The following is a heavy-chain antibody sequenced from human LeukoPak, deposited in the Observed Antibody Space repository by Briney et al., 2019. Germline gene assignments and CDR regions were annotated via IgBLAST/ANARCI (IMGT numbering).Heavy chain of an antibody. J-gene: IGHJ4*02. CDR3: AKDSARTFDY. CDR2: ISYDGSNK. CDR1: GFTFSSYA. Sequence: GGSLRLSCAASGFTFSSYAMHWVRQAPGKGLEWVAVISYDGSNKYYADSVKGRFTISRDNSKNTLYLQMNSLRAEDTAVYYCAKDSARTFDYWGQGTLVTVSS. D-gene: IGHD3/OR15-3a*01. V-gene: IGHV3-30*04.